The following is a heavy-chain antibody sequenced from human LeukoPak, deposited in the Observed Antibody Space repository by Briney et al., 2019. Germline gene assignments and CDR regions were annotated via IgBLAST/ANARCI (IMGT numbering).Heavy chain of an antibody. Sequence: GGSLRLSCAASGFIFSSYGIHWVRQAPGKGLEWVTFIRHDGTNQHYGDSVKGRFTISRDNLKNTVFLQMNRVRAEDTAVYFCARSRNVRTFDYWGQGTLVAVSS. CDR3: ARSRNVRTFDY. J-gene: IGHJ4*02. V-gene: IGHV3-30*02. CDR2: IRHDGTNQ. CDR1: GFIFSSYG.